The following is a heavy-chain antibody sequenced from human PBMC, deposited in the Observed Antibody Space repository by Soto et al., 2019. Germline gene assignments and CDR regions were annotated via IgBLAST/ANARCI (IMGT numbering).Heavy chain of an antibody. J-gene: IGHJ5*02. V-gene: IGHV3-21*01. CDR3: ARSGNRPLDNWVDP. D-gene: IGHD3-10*01. CDR1: GFTFSSYS. Sequence: EVQLVESGGGLVKPGGSLRLSCAASGFTFSSYSMNWVRQAPGKGLKWVSSISSSSSYIYYADSVKARFTISRDNAKNSRYLQMNSLRAEDTAVYDGARSGNRPLDNWVDPRGKGTLVTVSS. CDR2: ISSSSSYI.